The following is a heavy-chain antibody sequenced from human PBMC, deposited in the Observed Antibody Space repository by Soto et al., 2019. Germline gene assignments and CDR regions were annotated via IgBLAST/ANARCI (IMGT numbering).Heavy chain of an antibody. V-gene: IGHV3-23*01. Sequence: EVQLLESGGGVVQPGGSLRLSCAASGFSFSSNAMTWVRQAPGQGLEWVSTIGSGGTTYYADSVKGRFTISRDNSKNTQSLHMNSLRVEDTGVYYCAKLGFCSGGTCHLDYYNGVDVWGQGTTVTVSS. CDR1: GFSFSSNA. CDR3: AKLGFCSGGTCHLDYYNGVDV. J-gene: IGHJ6*02. CDR2: IGSGGTT. D-gene: IGHD2-15*01.